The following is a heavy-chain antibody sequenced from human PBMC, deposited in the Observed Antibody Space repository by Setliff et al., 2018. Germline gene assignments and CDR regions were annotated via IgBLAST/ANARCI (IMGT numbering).Heavy chain of an antibody. CDR2: IYSNGNA. J-gene: IGHJ4*02. D-gene: IGHD3-22*01. CDR3: RVWVDMIEVDS. Sequence: SETLSLTCTVTGGSISDFYWNWIRQTAGKEMEWIGRIYSNGNADYNPSLKSRVTMSVDTSENQFSLKLTSVTAADTAVYYCRVWVDMIEVDSWAQGTLVTVSS. V-gene: IGHV4-4*07. CDR1: GGSISDFY.